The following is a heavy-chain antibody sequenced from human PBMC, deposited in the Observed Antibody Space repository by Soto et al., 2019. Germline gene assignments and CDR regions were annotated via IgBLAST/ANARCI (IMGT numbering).Heavy chain of an antibody. J-gene: IGHJ5*02. D-gene: IGHD6-6*01. CDR1: GFTFSSYW. Sequence: GGSLRLSCAASGFTFSSYWMSWVRQAPGKGLEWVANIKQDGSEKYYVDSVKGRFTISRDNAKNSLYLQMNSLRAEGTAVYYCARSIAARLNWFDPWGQGTLVTVSS. V-gene: IGHV3-7*01. CDR2: IKQDGSEK. CDR3: ARSIAARLNWFDP.